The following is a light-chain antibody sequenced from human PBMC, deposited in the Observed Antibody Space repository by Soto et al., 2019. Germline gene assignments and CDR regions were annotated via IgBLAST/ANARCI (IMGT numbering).Light chain of an antibody. Sequence: QSVLTQPASVSGSPGQSITISCTGTNSDVLSYDAVSWYQHHPGKAPKLIIYEGTKRPSGISNRFSGPKSGNMASLTISGLQAEDEADYYCCSYADSNGGVFGGGTKLTVL. CDR1: NSDVLSYDA. V-gene: IGLV2-23*01. CDR2: EGT. J-gene: IGLJ3*02. CDR3: CSYADSNGGV.